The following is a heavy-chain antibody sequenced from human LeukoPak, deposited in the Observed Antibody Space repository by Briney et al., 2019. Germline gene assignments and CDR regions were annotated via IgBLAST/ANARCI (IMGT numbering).Heavy chain of an antibody. D-gene: IGHD3-3*01. CDR2: IKSKTDGGTT. J-gene: IGHJ4*02. CDR1: GFTFSNAW. V-gene: IGHV3-15*01. CDR3: TKTYYDFWSGSTDGGLFDY. Sequence: GGSLRLSCAASGFTFSNAWMSWVRQAPGKGLEWVGRIKSKTDGGTTDYAAPVKGRFTISRDDSKNTLYLQMNNLKTEDTAVYYCTKTYYDFWSGSTDGGLFDYWGQGTLVTVSS.